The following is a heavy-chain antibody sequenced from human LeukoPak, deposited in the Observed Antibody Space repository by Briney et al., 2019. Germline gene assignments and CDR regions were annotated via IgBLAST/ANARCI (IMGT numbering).Heavy chain of an antibody. V-gene: IGHV3-21*01. CDR1: GFTFSSYS. CDR3: ARGAHDYGDYYGDYFDY. CDR2: ISSSSSYI. Sequence: GGSLRLSCAASGFTFSSYSMNWVRQAPGKGLEWVSSISSSSSYIYYADSVEGRFTISRDNAKNSLYLQMNSLRAEDTAVYYCARGAHDYGDYYGDYFDYWGQGTLVTVSS. J-gene: IGHJ4*02. D-gene: IGHD4-17*01.